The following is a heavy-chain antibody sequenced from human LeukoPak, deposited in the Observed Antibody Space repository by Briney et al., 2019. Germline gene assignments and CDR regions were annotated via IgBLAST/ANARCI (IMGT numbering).Heavy chain of an antibody. J-gene: IGHJ4*02. CDR3: ARETAVHYDSSGYYDY. CDR2: IYYSGST. CDR1: GGSISSYY. V-gene: IGHV4-59*01. Sequence: PSETLSLTCTVSGGSISSYYWSWIRQPPGKGLEWIGYIYYSGSTNYNPSLKSRVTISVDTSKHQFSLKLSSVTAADTAVYYCARETAVHYDSSGYYDYWGQGTLVTVSS. D-gene: IGHD3-22*01.